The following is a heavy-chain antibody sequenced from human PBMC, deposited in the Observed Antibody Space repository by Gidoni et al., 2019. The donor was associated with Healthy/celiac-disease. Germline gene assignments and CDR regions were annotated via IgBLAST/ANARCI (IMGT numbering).Heavy chain of an antibody. CDR3: ARGGYSNYLGSFDY. V-gene: IGHV4-38-2*02. Sequence: QVQLQESGPGLVKPSETLSLTCTVSGYSISSGYYWGWIRQPPGKGLEWIGSIYHSGSTYYNPSLESRVTISVDTSKNQFSLKLSSVTAADTAVYYCARGGYSNYLGSFDYWGQGTLVTVSS. J-gene: IGHJ4*02. CDR2: IYHSGST. D-gene: IGHD4-4*01. CDR1: GYSISSGYY.